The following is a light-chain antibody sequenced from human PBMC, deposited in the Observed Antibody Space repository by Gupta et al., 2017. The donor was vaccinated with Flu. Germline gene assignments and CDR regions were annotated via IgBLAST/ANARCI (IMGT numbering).Light chain of an antibody. J-gene: IGKJ1*01. CDR3: QRYDSLWT. Sequence: DIQMTQSPSTLSASVGDRVTITCRASQSISNWLAWYQQKPGKVPKLLIYQASRVESGVPSRFSGSGSGTEFTLTISRLQPDDVATYYCQRYDSLWTFGQGTRVEIK. V-gene: IGKV1-5*03. CDR1: QSISNW. CDR2: QAS.